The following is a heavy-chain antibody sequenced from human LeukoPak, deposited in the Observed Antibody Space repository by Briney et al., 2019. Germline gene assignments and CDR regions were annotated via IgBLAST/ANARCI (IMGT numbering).Heavy chain of an antibody. CDR1: GFPFSTYA. CDR3: VRSLDY. V-gene: IGHV3-23*01. J-gene: IGHJ4*02. Sequence: GGSLRLSCAASGFPFSTYAMNWVRQAPGKGLEWVSVITGSGGFTQYADSAKGRFTISRDNSKNTVYLQMNSLRVEDTALYYCVRSLDYWGQGTLVTVSS. CDR2: ITGSGGFT.